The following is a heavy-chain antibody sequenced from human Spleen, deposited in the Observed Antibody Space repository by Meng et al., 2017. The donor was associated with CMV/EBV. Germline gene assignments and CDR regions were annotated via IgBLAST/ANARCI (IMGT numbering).Heavy chain of an antibody. J-gene: IGHJ6*02. D-gene: IGHD3-10*01. CDR1: GGHTLTDVS. Sequence: ASVKVSCKVSGGHTLTDVSIHWLRQAPGKGLEWMGGFDPEDGETIYAQRFQGRLTMTEDTSTDTVYMELSSLRSEDTAVYFCARDLWVGEWKNYYAMDVWGQGTTVTVSS. V-gene: IGHV1-24*01. CDR2: FDPEDGET. CDR3: ARDLWVGEWKNYYAMDV.